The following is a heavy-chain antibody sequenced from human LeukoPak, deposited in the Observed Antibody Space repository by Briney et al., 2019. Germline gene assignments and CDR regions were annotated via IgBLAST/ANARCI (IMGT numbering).Heavy chain of an antibody. CDR2: ISGSGGST. V-gene: IGHV3-23*01. CDR1: GFTFSSYD. J-gene: IGHJ4*02. D-gene: IGHD2-2*02. CDR3: AKRADIVVVPAAIGDY. Sequence: GGSLRLSCAASGFTFSSYDMSWVRQAPGKGLEWVTAISGSGGSTHYADSVKGRFTISRDNSKNTLYLQMNSLRAEDTAVYYCAKRADIVVVPAAIGDYWGQGTLVTVSS.